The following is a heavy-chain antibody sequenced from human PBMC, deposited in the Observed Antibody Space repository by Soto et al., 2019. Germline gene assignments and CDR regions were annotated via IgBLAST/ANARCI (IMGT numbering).Heavy chain of an antibody. Sequence: KTSVTLYLTGTGSGASSNRYYWGWLRQPPGKGLEWIGNIYDSGSTNYNPSLKSRVTISVDTSKNQFSLGLASVTAADTAVYYCAKHQGQWPVVGAYEIWGQGTTVTVPS. CDR3: AKHQGQWPVVGAYEI. J-gene: IGHJ6*01. D-gene: IGHD2-15*01. CDR1: GASSNRYY. CDR2: IYDSGST. V-gene: IGHV4-59*08.